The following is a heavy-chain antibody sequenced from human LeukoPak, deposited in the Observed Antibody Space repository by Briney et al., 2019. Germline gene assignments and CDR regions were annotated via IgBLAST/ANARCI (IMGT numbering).Heavy chain of an antibody. CDR3: ARDYNYDILTGYSRFDY. Sequence: PGRSLRLSCAASGFTFSSYAMHWVRQAPGKGLEWVAVISYDGSNKYYADSVKGRFTISRDNAKNSLYLQMNSLRAEDTAVYYCARDYNYDILTGYSRFDYWGQGTLVTVSS. CDR1: GFTFSSYA. J-gene: IGHJ4*02. D-gene: IGHD3-9*01. CDR2: ISYDGSNK. V-gene: IGHV3-30*04.